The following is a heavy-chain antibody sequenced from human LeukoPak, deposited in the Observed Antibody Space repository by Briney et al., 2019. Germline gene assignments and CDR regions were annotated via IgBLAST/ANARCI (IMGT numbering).Heavy chain of an antibody. Sequence: PSETLSLTCTVSGGSISSGDYYWSWIRQHPGKGLEWIGYIYYSGSTYYNPSLKSRVTISVDTSKNQFSLKLGSVTAADTAVYFCARTYGDNEENYFDYWGQGTLVTVSS. V-gene: IGHV4-31*03. J-gene: IGHJ4*02. D-gene: IGHD4-17*01. CDR3: ARTYGDNEENYFDY. CDR2: IYYSGST. CDR1: GGSISSGDYY.